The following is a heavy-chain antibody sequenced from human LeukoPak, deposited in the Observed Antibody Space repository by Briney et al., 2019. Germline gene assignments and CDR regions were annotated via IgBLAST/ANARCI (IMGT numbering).Heavy chain of an antibody. CDR3: AREAYDFWSGSARDSGY. Sequence: SQTLSLTCTVSGGSISSGSYYRSWIRQPAGKGLEWIGRIYTSGSTNYNPSLKSRVTISVDTSKNQFSLKLSSVTAADTAVYYCAREAYDFWSGSARDSGYWGQGTLVTVSP. CDR2: IYTSGST. CDR1: GGSISSGSYY. D-gene: IGHD3-3*01. V-gene: IGHV4-61*02. J-gene: IGHJ4*02.